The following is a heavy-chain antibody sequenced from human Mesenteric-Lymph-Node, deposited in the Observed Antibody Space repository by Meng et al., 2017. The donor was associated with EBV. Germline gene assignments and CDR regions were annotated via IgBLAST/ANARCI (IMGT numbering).Heavy chain of an antibody. CDR1: AFAFRSHV. V-gene: IGHV3-23*01. D-gene: IGHD4-11*01. CDR2: LSGSCGTT. Sequence: VRHLGLGGGLLQPGGSLRLSCAASAFAFRSHVMSCVRQAPGKGLEWVSGLSGSCGTTYDADTVKGRFPVSRDNPGNKLLLQMNTLRVEDTAVYYCANVPYSYWGQGTLVTVSS. J-gene: IGHJ4*02. CDR3: ANVPYSY.